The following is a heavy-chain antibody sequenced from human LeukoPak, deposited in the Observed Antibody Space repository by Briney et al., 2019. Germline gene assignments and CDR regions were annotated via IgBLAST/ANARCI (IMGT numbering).Heavy chain of an antibody. CDR3: AKGKYSSGGVPDY. Sequence: GGSLRLSCAASGFTFSSYAMHWVRQAPGKGLEWVAVISYDGSNKYYADSVKGRFTISRDNSKNTLYLHINSLRGEDTAVYYCAKGKYSSGGVPDYWGQGTLVTVSS. J-gene: IGHJ4*02. D-gene: IGHD6-19*01. V-gene: IGHV3-30-3*01. CDR1: GFTFSSYA. CDR2: ISYDGSNK.